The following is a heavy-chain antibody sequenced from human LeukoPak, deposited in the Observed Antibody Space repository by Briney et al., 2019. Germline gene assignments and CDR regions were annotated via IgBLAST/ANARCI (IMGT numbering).Heavy chain of an antibody. CDR2: IYHSGRT. Sequence: SETLSLTCTVSGDSISSSNWWSWVRQPPGKGLEWIGEIYHSGRTNYNPSLKSRLTILVEKSKNQFSLKLSSVTAADTAVYYCARGLVIAVAGWGPWELPPAGYDYWGQGTLVTVSS. J-gene: IGHJ4*02. CDR1: GDSISSSNW. CDR3: ARGLVIAVAGWGPWELPPAGYDY. V-gene: IGHV4-4*02. D-gene: IGHD6-19*01.